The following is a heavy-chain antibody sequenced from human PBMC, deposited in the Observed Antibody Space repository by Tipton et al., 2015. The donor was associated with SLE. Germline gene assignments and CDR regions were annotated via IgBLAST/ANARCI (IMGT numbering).Heavy chain of an antibody. CDR3: ARGMRRLYGGYRIDP. CDR2: MNPNSVNT. J-gene: IGHJ5*02. CDR1: GYTFTSYD. Sequence: QSGAEVKKPGASVRVSCKASGYTFTSYDINWVRQATGQGLEWMGSMNPNSVNTGYAQKFQGRVTMTSNTSISTAYMELSSLRSDDTAVYYCARGMRRLYGGYRIDPWGQGTLVTVSS. D-gene: IGHD4-17*01. V-gene: IGHV1-8*01.